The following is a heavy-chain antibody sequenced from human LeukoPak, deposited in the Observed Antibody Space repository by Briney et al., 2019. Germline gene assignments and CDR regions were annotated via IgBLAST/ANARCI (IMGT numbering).Heavy chain of an antibody. CDR1: GFTFSRYT. CDR2: ISYDGNNK. D-gene: IGHD6-6*01. Sequence: GGSLRLSCAPSGFTFSRYTMNWVRQAPGKGLEWVAVISYDGNNKYYADSVKGRFTISRDSSKNTLYLQMSSLGAEDTAVYYCARVGAARDFDYWGQGTLVTVSS. J-gene: IGHJ4*02. V-gene: IGHV3-30-3*01. CDR3: ARVGAARDFDY.